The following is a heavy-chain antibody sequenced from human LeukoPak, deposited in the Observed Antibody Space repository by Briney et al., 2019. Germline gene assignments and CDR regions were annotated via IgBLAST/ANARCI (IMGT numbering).Heavy chain of an antibody. CDR3: ARGLRYFDWPIGMDV. CDR1: GFTFSSYA. V-gene: IGHV3-23*01. D-gene: IGHD3-9*01. J-gene: IGHJ6*02. CDR2: ISGSGGST. Sequence: PGGSLRLSCAASGFTFSSYAMSWVRQAPGKGLEWVSAISGSGGSTYYADSVKGRFTISRDNSKNTLYLQMNSLRAEDTAVYYCARGLRYFDWPIGMDVWGQGTTVTVSS.